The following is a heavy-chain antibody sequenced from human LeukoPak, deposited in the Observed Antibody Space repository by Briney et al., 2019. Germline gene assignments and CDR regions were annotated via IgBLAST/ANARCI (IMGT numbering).Heavy chain of an antibody. CDR1: GFTFRTYA. V-gene: IGHV3-23*01. Sequence: GGSLRLSCTGSGFTFRTYAFSWVRQAPGMGLEWVSATGSNGVTYYADSVKGRFTISRDNSKNTLYLQMSSLRAEDTAVYYCARAIQYRFDPWGQGTLVTVSS. CDR3: ARAIQYRFDP. J-gene: IGHJ5*02. D-gene: IGHD2/OR15-2a*01. CDR2: TGSNGVT.